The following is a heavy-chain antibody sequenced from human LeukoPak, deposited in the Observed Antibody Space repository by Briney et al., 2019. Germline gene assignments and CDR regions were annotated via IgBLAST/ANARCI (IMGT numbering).Heavy chain of an antibody. CDR3: ARNEDYAFDI. CDR2: INHSGST. CDR1: GGSFSGYY. J-gene: IGHJ3*02. D-gene: IGHD3-16*01. Sequence: SETLSLTCAVYGGSFSGYYWSWIRQPPGKGLEWIGEINHSGSTNYNPSLKSRVTISVDTSKNQFSLKLSSVTAADTAVYYCARNEDYAFDIWGQGTMVTVSS. V-gene: IGHV4-34*01.